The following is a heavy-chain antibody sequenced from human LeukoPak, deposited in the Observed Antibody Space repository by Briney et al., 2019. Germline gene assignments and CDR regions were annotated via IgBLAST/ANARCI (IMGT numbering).Heavy chain of an antibody. CDR1: GYTFTSYY. J-gene: IGHJ4*02. D-gene: IGHD3-10*01. CDR3: ARDLNYYYGSGSYDPH. Sequence: ASVKVSCKASGYTFTSYYMHWVRQAPGQGLEWMGIINPSGGSTSYAQKFQGRVTMTRDTSTSTVYMELSSLRSEDTAVYYCARDLNYYYGSGSYDPHWGQGTLVTVSS. CDR2: INPSGGST. V-gene: IGHV1-46*01.